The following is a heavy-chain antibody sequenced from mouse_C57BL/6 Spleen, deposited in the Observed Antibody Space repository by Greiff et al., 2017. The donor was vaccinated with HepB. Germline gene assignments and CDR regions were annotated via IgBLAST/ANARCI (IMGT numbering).Heavy chain of an antibody. V-gene: IGHV1-42*01. CDR2: INPSTGGT. D-gene: IGHD2-5*01. CDR3: ARETYYSNLYYFDY. J-gene: IGHJ2*01. Sequence: VQLKQSGPELVKPGASVMISCKASGYSFTGYYMNWVKQSPEKSLEWIGEINPSTGGTTYNQKFKAKATLTVDKSSSTAYMQLKSLTSEDSAVYYCARETYYSNLYYFDYWGQGTTLTVSS. CDR1: GYSFTGYY.